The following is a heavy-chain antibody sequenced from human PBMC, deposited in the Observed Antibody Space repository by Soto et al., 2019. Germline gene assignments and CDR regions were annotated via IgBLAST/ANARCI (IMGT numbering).Heavy chain of an antibody. D-gene: IGHD1-26*01. J-gene: IGHJ2*01. CDR2: ISSSSSYI. CDR1: GFTFSSYS. V-gene: IGHV3-21*01. CDR3: AREMGGSYYWYFDL. Sequence: EVQLVESGGGLVKPGGSLRLSCAASGFTFSSYSMNWVRQAPGKGLEWVSSISSSSSYIYYADSVKGRFTISRDNAKNSLYLQMNSLRAEDTAVYYCAREMGGSYYWYFDLWGRGTLVTVSS.